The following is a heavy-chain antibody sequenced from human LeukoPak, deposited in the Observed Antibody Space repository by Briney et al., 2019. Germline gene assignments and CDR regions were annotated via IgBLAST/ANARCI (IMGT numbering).Heavy chain of an antibody. CDR1: GFTFSSYG. CDR2: IRYDGSNK. Sequence: GGSLRLSCAASGFTFSSYGMHWVRQAPGKGLEWVAFIRYDGSNKYYADSVKGRFTISRDNAKNSLYLQMNSLRAEDTAVYYCAREGSIGDNWFDPWGQGTLVTVSS. J-gene: IGHJ5*02. V-gene: IGHV3-30*02. CDR3: AREGSIGDNWFDP. D-gene: IGHD3-3*01.